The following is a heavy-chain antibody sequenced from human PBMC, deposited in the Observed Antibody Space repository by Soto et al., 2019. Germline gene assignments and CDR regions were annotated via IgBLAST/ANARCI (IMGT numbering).Heavy chain of an antibody. V-gene: IGHV3-30*18. CDR1: GFTFSSYG. CDR3: AKDYYDSSGYPYYFDY. CDR2: TSYDGSNK. D-gene: IGHD3-22*01. J-gene: IGHJ4*02. Sequence: GGSLRLSCAASGFTFSSYGMHWVRQAPGKGLEWVAVTSYDGSNKYYADSVKGRFTISRDNSKNTLYLQMNSLRAEDTAVYYCAKDYYDSSGYPYYFDYWGQGTLVTVSS.